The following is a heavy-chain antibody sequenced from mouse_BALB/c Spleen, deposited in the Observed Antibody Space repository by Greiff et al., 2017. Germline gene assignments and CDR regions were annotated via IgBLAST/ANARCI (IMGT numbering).Heavy chain of an antibody. CDR1: GFTFSDYY. CDR3: ASSSYCGSSAWFAY. V-gene: IGHV5-4*02. CDR2: ISDGGSYT. J-gene: IGHJ3*01. D-gene: IGHD1-3*01. Sequence: EVKLVESGGGLVKPGGSLKLSCAASGFTFSDYYMYWVRQTPEKRLEWVATISDGGSYTYYPDSVKGRFTISRDNAKNNLYLQMSSLKSEDTAMYYCASSSYCGSSAWFAYWGQGTLVTVSA.